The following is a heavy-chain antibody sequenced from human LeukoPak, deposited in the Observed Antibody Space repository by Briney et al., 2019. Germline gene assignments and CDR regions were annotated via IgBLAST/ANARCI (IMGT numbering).Heavy chain of an antibody. CDR3: ATEGRSRSSGGTT. CDR2: IYHTGIT. J-gene: IGHJ5*02. V-gene: IGHV4-4*02. CDR1: GASISSNNL. D-gene: IGHD6-25*01. Sequence: SETLSLTCAVSGASISSNNLWSWVRQSPAKGLEWIGEIYHTGITNYMPSLKTRVTISVDKSKNQFSLKLTSVTAADTAVYYCATEGRSRSSGGTTWGQGILVTVSS.